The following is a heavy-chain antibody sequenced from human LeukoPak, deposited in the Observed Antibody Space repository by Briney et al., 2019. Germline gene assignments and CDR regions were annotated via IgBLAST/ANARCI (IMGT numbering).Heavy chain of an antibody. J-gene: IGHJ4*02. V-gene: IGHV3-15*07. D-gene: IGHD3-22*01. CDR2: IKSKTNGGTT. CDR3: STTYYYDSSEGY. Sequence: GGSLRLSCAASGFTFSNAWMNWVRQAPGKGLEWVGRIKSKTNGGTTDYAAPVKGRFTISRDDSKNTLYLQMNSLKTEDTAVYYCSTTYYYDSSEGYWGQGTLVTVSS. CDR1: GFTFSNAW.